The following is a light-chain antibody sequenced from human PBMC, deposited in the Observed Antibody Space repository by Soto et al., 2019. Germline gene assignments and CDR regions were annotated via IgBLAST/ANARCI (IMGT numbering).Light chain of an antibody. CDR1: QSVNIY. V-gene: IGKV3D-15*01. CDR3: QQYNGYSRT. CDR2: GAS. J-gene: IGKJ1*01. Sequence: EIVMTQSPATLSVSPGERATLSCRASQSVNIYLAWYQQKPGQAPRLLIFGASSRATGIPARFSGSGSGTEFTLTISSMQPDDFATFYCQQYNGYSRTFGQGTKVDIK.